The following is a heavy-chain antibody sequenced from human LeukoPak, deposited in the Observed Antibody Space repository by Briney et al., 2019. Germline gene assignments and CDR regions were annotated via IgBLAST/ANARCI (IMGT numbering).Heavy chain of an antibody. CDR3: ARAGEMAVMWAFDY. D-gene: IGHD5-24*01. J-gene: IGHJ4*02. Sequence: GGSLRLPCAASGFTFSSYAMHWVRKAQGKGLEYVSAISSNGGSTYYANSVKARLTISRNNSKNTLYLQMGSLRAEDMAVYYWARAGEMAVMWAFDYGGQGTLVTVSS. V-gene: IGHV3-64*01. CDR2: ISSNGGST. CDR1: GFTFSSYA.